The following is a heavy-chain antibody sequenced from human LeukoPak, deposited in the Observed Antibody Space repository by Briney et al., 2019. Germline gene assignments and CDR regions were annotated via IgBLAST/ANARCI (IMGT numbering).Heavy chain of an antibody. Sequence: AAVQFSCKASGYIFTNYYVHWVRQAPGQGLEWMGIINPSGGSTTYSQKFQGRVTMTRDMSTSTVDMELSSLRSEDTAVYYCARETVPAIAAPRGLNYWGQGTLVTVSS. CDR2: INPSGGST. D-gene: IGHD6-13*01. CDR3: ARETVPAIAAPRGLNY. CDR1: GYIFTNYY. V-gene: IGHV1-46*01. J-gene: IGHJ4*02.